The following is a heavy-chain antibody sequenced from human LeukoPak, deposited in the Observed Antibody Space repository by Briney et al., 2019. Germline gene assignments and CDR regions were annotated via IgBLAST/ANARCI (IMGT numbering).Heavy chain of an antibody. Sequence: ASVKVSCKASGYTFTGYYMHWARQAPGQGLEWMGWINPNSGGTNYAQKFQGRVTMTRDTSISTAYMELSRLRSDDTAVYYCARVAPTMVRGAPYGYWGQGTLVTVSS. CDR2: INPNSGGT. D-gene: IGHD3-10*01. CDR1: GYTFTGYY. J-gene: IGHJ4*02. CDR3: ARVAPTMVRGAPYGY. V-gene: IGHV1-2*02.